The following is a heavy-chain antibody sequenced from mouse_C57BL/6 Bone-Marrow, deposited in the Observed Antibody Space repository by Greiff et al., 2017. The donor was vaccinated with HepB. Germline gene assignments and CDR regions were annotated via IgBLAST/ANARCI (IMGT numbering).Heavy chain of an antibody. V-gene: IGHV1-43*01. J-gene: IGHJ3*01. CDR3: ASGTGTSFAY. CDR2: INPSTGGT. Sequence: EVQGVESGPELVKPGASVKISCKASGYSFTGYYMHWVKQSSEKSLEWIGEINPSTGGTSYNQKFKGKATLTVDKSSSTAYMQLKSLTSEDSAVYYCASGTGTSFAYWGQGTLVTVSA. D-gene: IGHD4-1*01. CDR1: GYSFTGYY.